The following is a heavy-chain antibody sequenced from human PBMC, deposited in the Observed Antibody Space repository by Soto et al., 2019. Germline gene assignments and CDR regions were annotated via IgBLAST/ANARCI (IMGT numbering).Heavy chain of an antibody. V-gene: IGHV3-74*01. D-gene: IGHD3-3*02. Sequence: EVQLVESGGDLVQPGGSLRLSCAASGFTFSSYWMHWVRQGPGKGLEWVSRIEGDGSSTDYAASVKGRYIISRDNAKSSLFLQLNSLRAEDTAVYYCGRDRGGWQLLEHFDPWGQGTLVTVSS. CDR3: GRDRGGWQLLEHFDP. J-gene: IGHJ5*02. CDR2: IEGDGSST. CDR1: GFTFSSYW.